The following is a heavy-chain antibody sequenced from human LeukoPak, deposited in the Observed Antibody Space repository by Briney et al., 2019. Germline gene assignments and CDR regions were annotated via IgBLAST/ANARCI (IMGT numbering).Heavy chain of an antibody. D-gene: IGHD2-15*01. CDR2: ISSSSSYI. Sequence: GGSLRLSCAASGFTFSSYSMNWVRQAPGKGLEWVSSISSSSSYIYYADSVKGRFTISRDNAKNSLYLQMNSLRAEDTAVYYCARGRHCSGSSCYSDYWGQGTLVTVSS. V-gene: IGHV3-21*01. CDR3: ARGRHCSGSSCYSDY. J-gene: IGHJ4*02. CDR1: GFTFSSYS.